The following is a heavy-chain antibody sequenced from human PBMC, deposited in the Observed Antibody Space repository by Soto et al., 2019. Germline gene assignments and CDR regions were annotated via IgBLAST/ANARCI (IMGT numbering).Heavy chain of an antibody. V-gene: IGHV1-8*01. CDR2: MNPNSGNT. CDR3: ARGIRDFLSGYYNNWFDP. CDR1: GYTFTSYD. D-gene: IGHD3-3*01. Sequence: QVQLVQSGAEVKKPGASVKVSCKASGYTFTSYDINWVRQATGQGLEWMGWMNPNSGNTGYAQKFQGRVTMTRNTYNSTAYMELSSLSSQDPAVYYCARGIRDFLSGYYNNWFDPCGQGTLVTVSS. J-gene: IGHJ5*02.